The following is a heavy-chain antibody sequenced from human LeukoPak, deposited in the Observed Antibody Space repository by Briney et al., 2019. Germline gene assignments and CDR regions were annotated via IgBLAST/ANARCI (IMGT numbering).Heavy chain of an antibody. CDR2: IKQDGSEK. Sequence: GGSLRLSCAVSGFTFSSYWMSWVRQVPGKGLEWVANIKQDGSEKYYVDSVKGRFTISRDNAKNSLYLQMNSLRVEDTAVYYCARDLNIAVAGTDYWGQGTLVTVSS. D-gene: IGHD6-19*01. V-gene: IGHV3-7*01. CDR1: GFTFSSYW. CDR3: ARDLNIAVAGTDY. J-gene: IGHJ4*02.